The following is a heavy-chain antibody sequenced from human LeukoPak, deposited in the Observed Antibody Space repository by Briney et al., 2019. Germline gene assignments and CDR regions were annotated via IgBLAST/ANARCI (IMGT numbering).Heavy chain of an antibody. D-gene: IGHD6-13*01. Sequence: TCNASGYTITSYDINWVRQAPGQGLEWMGWMNPNSGNTGYAQKFQGRVTITGNTSISPAYMELSSLRSEDTAVYYCARGSSPNYWGQGTLVTVSS. CDR3: ARGSSPNY. J-gene: IGHJ4*02. CDR1: GYTITSYD. CDR2: MNPNSGNT. V-gene: IGHV1-8*01.